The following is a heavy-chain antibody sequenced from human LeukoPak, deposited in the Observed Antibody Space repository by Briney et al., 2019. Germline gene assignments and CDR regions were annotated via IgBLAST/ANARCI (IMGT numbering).Heavy chain of an antibody. D-gene: IGHD3-9*01. V-gene: IGHV3-30-3*01. CDR1: GFTFSSYA. CDR3: ARDRPLLRYFDY. CDR2: ISYDGSNK. Sequence: GGSLRLSCAASGFTFSSYAMHWVRQAPGKGLEWVAVISYDGSNKYYADSVKGRFTISRDNSKNTLYLQMNSLRAEDTAVYYCARDRPLLRYFDYWGQGTLVTVSS. J-gene: IGHJ4*02.